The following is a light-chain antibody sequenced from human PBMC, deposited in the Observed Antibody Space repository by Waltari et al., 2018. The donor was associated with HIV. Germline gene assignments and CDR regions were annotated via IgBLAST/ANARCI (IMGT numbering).Light chain of an antibody. CDR2: STN. CDR1: TGAVTGGYF. V-gene: IGLV7-43*01. J-gene: IGLJ3*02. Sequence: QTVVTQEPSLTVSPGGTVTLTCASSTGAVTGGYFPNWFQQKPGQAPRALIYSTNNIHSWTPALFSGSLIGGKAALILSGVQPEDDADYYCLLYYGGAWVFGGGTKLTVL. CDR3: LLYYGGAWV.